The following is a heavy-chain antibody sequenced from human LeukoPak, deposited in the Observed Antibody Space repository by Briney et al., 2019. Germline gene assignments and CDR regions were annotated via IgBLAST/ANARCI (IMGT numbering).Heavy chain of an antibody. CDR2: IRYDGSNK. V-gene: IGHV3-30*02. D-gene: IGHD6-13*01. CDR1: GFTFSSYG. CDR3: AKDPSAAAGLIDY. J-gene: IGHJ4*02. Sequence: PSGGSLRLSCAASGFTFSSYGMHWVRQAPGKGLEWVAFIRYDGSNKYYADSVKGRFTISRDNSKNTLYLQMNSLRAEDTAVYYCAKDPSAAAGLIDYWGQGTLVTVSS.